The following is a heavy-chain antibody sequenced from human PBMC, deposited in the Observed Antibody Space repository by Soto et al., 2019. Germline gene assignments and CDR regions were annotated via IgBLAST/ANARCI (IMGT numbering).Heavy chain of an antibody. D-gene: IGHD1-26*01. V-gene: IGHV3-33*01. CDR3: ASEEVGTTEFDR. Sequence: QVQLVESGGGVVQPGTSLRLSCEASGFSFSKYVMHWVRQAPGEGPEWVALSWYDGRKENYADSVKGRFTISRDNSKNTLFLQMNSLRAEDTAVYYCASEEVGTTEFDRWGQGTLVTVSS. CDR1: GFSFSKYV. CDR2: SWYDGRKE. J-gene: IGHJ4*02.